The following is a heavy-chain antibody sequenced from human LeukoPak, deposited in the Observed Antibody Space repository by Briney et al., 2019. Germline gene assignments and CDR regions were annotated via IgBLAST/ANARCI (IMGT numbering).Heavy chain of an antibody. Sequence: GGSLRLSCAASGFTFSSYSMNWVRQAPGKGLEWVSSISTSSSYIYYADSVKGRFTISRDNAKNSLYLQMNSLRAEDTAVYYCVRDMMATVTTIDYWGQGTLVTVSS. CDR2: ISTSSSYI. CDR3: VRDMMATVTTIDY. CDR1: GFTFSSYS. J-gene: IGHJ4*02. D-gene: IGHD4-17*01. V-gene: IGHV3-21*01.